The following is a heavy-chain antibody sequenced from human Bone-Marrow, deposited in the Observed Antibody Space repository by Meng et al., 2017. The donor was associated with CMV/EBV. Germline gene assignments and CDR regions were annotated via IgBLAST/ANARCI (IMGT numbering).Heavy chain of an antibody. D-gene: IGHD3-3*01. CDR2: IYLGDSDT. Sequence: KVSCKGSGYSFTSYWIGWVRQMPGKGLEWMGIIYLGDSDTRYSPSFQGQVTISADKSISTAYLQWSSLKASDTAMYYCARLWIYYDFWSGYYPADYWGQGTLVTVSS. V-gene: IGHV5-51*01. J-gene: IGHJ4*02. CDR1: GYSFTSYW. CDR3: ARLWIYYDFWSGYYPADY.